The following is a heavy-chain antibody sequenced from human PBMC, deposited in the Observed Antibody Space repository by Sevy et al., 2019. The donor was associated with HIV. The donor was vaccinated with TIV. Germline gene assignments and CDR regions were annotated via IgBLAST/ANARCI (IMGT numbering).Heavy chain of an antibody. CDR3: AKDFHDSSGYYPMEAFDI. CDR2: LSGSGAST. D-gene: IGHD3-22*01. J-gene: IGHJ3*02. V-gene: IGHV3-23*01. Sequence: GGSLRLSCAASGFTFTTYAMGWVRQAPGKGLKRVSTLSGSGASTYYADSVKGRFTISRDNSKNTLFLQMDSLSAEDTGVYYCAKDFHDSSGYYPMEAFDIWGQGTMVTVSS. CDR1: GFTFTTYA.